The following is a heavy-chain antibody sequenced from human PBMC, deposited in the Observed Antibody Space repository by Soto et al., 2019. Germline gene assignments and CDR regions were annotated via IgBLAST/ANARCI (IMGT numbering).Heavy chain of an antibody. CDR1: GFTLSHYV. D-gene: IGHD3-10*01. CDR3: ARDRGQGDFDY. Sequence: EVHLVESGGGLVRPGGSLRLSCAASGFTLSHYVMTWVRQAPGKGLEWVSSITSSGNYIYYADSVKGRFTISRDSAKSSLDLHLNSLRAEDTALYYCARDRGQGDFDYWGQGTLVTVSS. V-gene: IGHV3-21*01. CDR2: ITSSGNYI. J-gene: IGHJ4*02.